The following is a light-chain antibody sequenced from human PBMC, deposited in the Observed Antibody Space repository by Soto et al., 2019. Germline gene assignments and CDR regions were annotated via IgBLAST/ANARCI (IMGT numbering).Light chain of an antibody. J-gene: IGKJ1*01. CDR1: QSISSW. CDR2: AAS. V-gene: IGKV1-5*01. Sequence: DIQMTHSPSTLSASVGSRFNITCRASQSISSWLAWYQQKPGKAPKRLIYAASSLQSGVPSRFRGSGSGTEFTLTISSLQPEDFATYYCLQHNSYTWTFGHGTKVDIK. CDR3: LQHNSYTWT.